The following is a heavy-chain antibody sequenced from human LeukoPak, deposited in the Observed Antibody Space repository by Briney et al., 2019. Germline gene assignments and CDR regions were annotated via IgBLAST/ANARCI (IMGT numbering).Heavy chain of an antibody. CDR3: ARGCDSSGYYCY. CDR1: GYTFTSYD. D-gene: IGHD3-22*01. V-gene: IGHV1-8*01. J-gene: IGHJ4*02. CDR2: MNPNSGNT. Sequence: GASVKVSCKASGYTFTSYDINWVRQATGQGLEWMGWMNPNSGNTGYAQKFQGRVTMTRDTSISTAYMELSSLRSEDTAVYYCARGCDSSGYYCYWGQGTLVTVSS.